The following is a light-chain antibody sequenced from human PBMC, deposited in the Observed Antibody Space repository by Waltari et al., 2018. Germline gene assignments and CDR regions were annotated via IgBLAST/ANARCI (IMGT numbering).Light chain of an antibody. CDR3: QSADSSGAYV. V-gene: IGLV3-25*03. CDR1: ELPKQY. CDR2: KDS. Sequence: SYELTQPPSVPVSPGQTARITCSADELPKQYTYWYRQRPGQAPVVVIFKDSQRASGIPERFSGSSSGTTGTLTITGVQAEDEADYYCQSADSSGAYVFGTGTKVTVL. J-gene: IGLJ1*01.